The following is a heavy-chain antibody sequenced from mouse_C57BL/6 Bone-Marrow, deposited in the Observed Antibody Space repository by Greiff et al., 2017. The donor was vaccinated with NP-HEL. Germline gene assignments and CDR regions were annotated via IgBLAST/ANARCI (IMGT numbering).Heavy chain of an antibody. Sequence: QVHVKQSGAELVRPGTSVKMSCKASGYTFTNYWIGWAKQRPGHGLEWIGDIYPGGGYTNYNEKFKGKATLTADKSSSTAYMQFSSLTSEDSAIYYCARREYYYSNYDYWGQGTTLTVSS. J-gene: IGHJ2*01. D-gene: IGHD2-5*01. V-gene: IGHV1-63*01. CDR2: IYPGGGYT. CDR3: ARREYYYSNYDY. CDR1: GYTFTNYW.